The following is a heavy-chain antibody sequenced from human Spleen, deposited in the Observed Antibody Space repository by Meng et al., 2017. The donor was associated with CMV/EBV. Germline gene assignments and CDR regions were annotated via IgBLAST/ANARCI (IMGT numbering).Heavy chain of an antibody. CDR3: ARARSYGSGSYYNY. J-gene: IGHJ4*02. CDR2: INHSGST. Sequence: AQLRGAGPGLVKPSETLSPACAVYGGSFSGYYWSWIRQPPGKGLEWIGEINHSGSTNYNPSLKSRVTISVDTSKNQFSLKLSSVTAADTAVYYCARARSYGSGSYYNYWGQGTLVTVSS. D-gene: IGHD3-10*01. V-gene: IGHV4-34*01. CDR1: GGSFSGYY.